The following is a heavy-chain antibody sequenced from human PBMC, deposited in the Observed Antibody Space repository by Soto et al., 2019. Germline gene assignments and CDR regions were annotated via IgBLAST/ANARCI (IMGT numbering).Heavy chain of an antibody. CDR2: ISYGGDNK. CDR1: RFIFSDYA. D-gene: IGHD6-13*01. J-gene: IGHJ4*02. Sequence: QVQLVESGGGVVQPGRSLRLSCVASRFIFSDYAMHWVRQAPGKGLEWVAVISYGGDNKYYAESVRGRFAISRDNLKNTLYLQMNSLNPEDTAVYHCAKARHSTSWYGVEADFWGQGTLVTVSS. CDR3: AKARHSTSWYGVEADF. V-gene: IGHV3-30*09.